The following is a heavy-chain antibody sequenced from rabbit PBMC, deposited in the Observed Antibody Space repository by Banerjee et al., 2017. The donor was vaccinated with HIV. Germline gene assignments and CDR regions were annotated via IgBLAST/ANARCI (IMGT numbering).Heavy chain of an antibody. J-gene: IGHJ4*01. CDR1: GFSFSGSYW. CDR2: IYVST. V-gene: IGHV1S40*01. D-gene: IGHD4-2*01. Sequence: QSLEESGGDLVKPGASLTLTCTASGFSFSGSYWICWVRQAPGKGLEWIACIYVSTYYASWAKGRFTISKTSSTTVTLQMTSLTAADTATYLCARAGSDNDRDFRLWGPGTLVTVS. CDR3: ARAGSDNDRDFRL.